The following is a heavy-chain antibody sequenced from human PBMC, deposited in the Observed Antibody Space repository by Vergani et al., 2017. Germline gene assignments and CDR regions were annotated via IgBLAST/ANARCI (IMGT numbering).Heavy chain of an antibody. V-gene: IGHV4-59*01. CDR3: ARRSSSHDAFDI. Sequence: QVQLQESGPGLVKPSETLSLTCTVSGGSISSYYWSWVRQPPGKGLEWIGYIYYSGNTNYKPSLQSRVTISVDTSKNKCSLKLSSVTAADTALYYCARRSSSHDAFDIWGQGTMVTVSS. J-gene: IGHJ3*02. CDR1: GGSISSYY. CDR2: IYYSGNT. D-gene: IGHD6-6*01.